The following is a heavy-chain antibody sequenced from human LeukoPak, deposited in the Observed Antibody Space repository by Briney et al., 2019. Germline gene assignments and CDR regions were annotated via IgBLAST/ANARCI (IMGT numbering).Heavy chain of an antibody. CDR3: AKPNAYGLRYI. CDR1: SGSISTSNYY. CDR2: IFYSGST. Sequence: PSETLSLTCTVSSGSISTSNYYWGWVRQPPGKALEWIGNIFYSGSTYYSPSLKSRLTISLDTSRNQFSLRLTSVTAADTAVYYCAKPNAYGLRYIWGQRTMVTVSS. V-gene: IGHV4-39*07. J-gene: IGHJ3*02. D-gene: IGHD3-16*01.